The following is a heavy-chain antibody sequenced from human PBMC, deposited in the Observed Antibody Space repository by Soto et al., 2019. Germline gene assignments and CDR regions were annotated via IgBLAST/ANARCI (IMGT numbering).Heavy chain of an antibody. J-gene: IGHJ6*02. V-gene: IGHV3-23*01. D-gene: IGHD2-2*01. CDR1: GFTFSSDA. Sequence: GGSLRLSCAASGFTFSSDAMKWVRQVPGKGLEWVSLIGESGTPTYYADSVKGRFTISRDNSGNTLFLEMYSLRAEDTAVYYCARYIPGVRYYGMDVWGQGTTVTVSS. CDR2: IGESGTPT. CDR3: ARYIPGVRYYGMDV.